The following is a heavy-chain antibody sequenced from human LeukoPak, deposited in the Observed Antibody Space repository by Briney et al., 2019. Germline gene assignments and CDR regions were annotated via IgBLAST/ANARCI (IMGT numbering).Heavy chain of an antibody. CDR2: IYYRGST. J-gene: IGHJ4*02. CDR3: ATSGAIVATIAFDY. D-gene: IGHD5-12*01. V-gene: IGHV4-61*01. Sequence: PSETLSLTCTVSGGSVSSGSYYWSWIRQPPGKGLEWIGYIYYRGSTNYHPSLKGRVTISVDTSKNQFSLKLSSVTAADTAVYYCATSGAIVATIAFDYWGQGTLVTVSS. CDR1: GGSVSSGSYY.